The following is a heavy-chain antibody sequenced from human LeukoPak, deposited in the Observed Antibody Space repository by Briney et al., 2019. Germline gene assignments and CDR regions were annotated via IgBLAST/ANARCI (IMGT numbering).Heavy chain of an antibody. D-gene: IGHD2-2*01. CDR1: GFTFRSYR. CDR2: IKEDANEE. Sequence: PGGSLRLSCAASGFTFRSYRMSWVRQAPGKGLEWVANIKEDANEEYYVDSVRGRFIISRDNAKNSLFLQTYSLRADDTAVYYCARAGYCTSNSCYSPNFYYMDVWGKGTTVAVSS. V-gene: IGHV3-7*01. J-gene: IGHJ6*03. CDR3: ARAGYCTSNSCYSPNFYYMDV.